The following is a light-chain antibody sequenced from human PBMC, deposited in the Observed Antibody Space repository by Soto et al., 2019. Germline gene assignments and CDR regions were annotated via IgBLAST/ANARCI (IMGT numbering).Light chain of an antibody. CDR3: AARDDSLNGWV. Sequence: QSVLTQPPSASGTPGQRVTISCSGSSFNIGSNTVNWYQQLPGTAPKLLIYSDNQRPSGVPDRFSGSKSGTSGSLAISGLQSEDEADYYCAARDDSLNGWVFGGGTKLTVL. CDR2: SDN. CDR1: SFNIGSNT. V-gene: IGLV1-44*01. J-gene: IGLJ3*02.